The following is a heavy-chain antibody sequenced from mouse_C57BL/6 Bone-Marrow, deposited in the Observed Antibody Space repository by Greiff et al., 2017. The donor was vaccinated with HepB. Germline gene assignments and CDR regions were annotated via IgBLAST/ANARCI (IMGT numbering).Heavy chain of an antibody. CDR1: GYAFTNYL. Sequence: VQLQQSGAELVRPGTSVKVSCKASGYAFTNYLIEWVKQRPGQGLEWIGVINPGSGGTNYNEKFKGKATLTADKSSSTAYMQLSSLTSEDSAVYFCARPWYFDVWGTGTTVTVSS. J-gene: IGHJ1*03. V-gene: IGHV1-54*01. CDR2: INPGSGGT. CDR3: ARPWYFDV.